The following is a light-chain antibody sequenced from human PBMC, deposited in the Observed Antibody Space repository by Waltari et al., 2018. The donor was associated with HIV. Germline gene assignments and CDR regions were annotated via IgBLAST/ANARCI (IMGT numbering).Light chain of an antibody. J-gene: IGKJ1*01. CDR2: STS. CDR3: QQYNTFPWT. V-gene: IGKV1-5*03. CDR1: QTINTW. Sequence: DIQMTQSPSTVSAFVGDRVTITCRASQTINTWMAWYQQRPGKAPSLLIYSTSTLKSGVPSRFSGSGSGTEFTLTITGLQPDDFATYYCQQYNTFPWTFGHGTKVEIK.